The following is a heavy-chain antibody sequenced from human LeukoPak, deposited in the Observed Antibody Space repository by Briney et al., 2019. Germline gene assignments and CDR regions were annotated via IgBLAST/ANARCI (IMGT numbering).Heavy chain of an antibody. V-gene: IGHV3-30-3*01. D-gene: IGHD4-17*01. Sequence: GGSLRLSCAASGFTFSSYAMHWVRQAPGKGLEWVAVISYDGSNKYYADSVKGRFTISRDNSKNTLYLQMNSLRAEDTAVYYCARGGGNYGDYLYYFDYWGQGTLVTVSS. CDR2: ISYDGSNK. CDR3: ARGGGNYGDYLYYFDY. CDR1: GFTFSSYA. J-gene: IGHJ4*02.